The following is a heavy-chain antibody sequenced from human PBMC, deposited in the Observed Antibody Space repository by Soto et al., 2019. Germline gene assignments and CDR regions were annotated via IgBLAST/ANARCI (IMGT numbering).Heavy chain of an antibody. J-gene: IGHJ6*02. V-gene: IGHV4-59*01. CDR1: GGSISSYY. Sequence: SETLSLTCTVSGGSISSYYWSWIRQPPGKGLEWIGYIYYSGSTNYNPSLKSRVTISVDTSKNQFSLNLSSVTAADTAVYYCARAGPREVTAATYGMDVWGQGTTVTVSS. CDR3: ARAGPREVTAATYGMDV. D-gene: IGHD2-2*01. CDR2: IYYSGST.